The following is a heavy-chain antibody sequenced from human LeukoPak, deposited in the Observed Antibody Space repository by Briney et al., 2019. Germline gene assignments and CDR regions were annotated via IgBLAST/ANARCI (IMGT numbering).Heavy chain of an antibody. CDR3: ARVSGSYYAFDI. CDR2: IWYDGSNK. CDR1: GFTFSSYG. V-gene: IGHV3-33*08. D-gene: IGHD1-26*01. Sequence: GGSLRLSCAASGFTFSSYGMHWVRQAPGKGLEWVAVIWYDGSNKYYADSVKGRFTISRDNSKNTLYLQMNSLRAEDTAVYYCARVSGSYYAFDIWGQGTMVTVSS. J-gene: IGHJ3*02.